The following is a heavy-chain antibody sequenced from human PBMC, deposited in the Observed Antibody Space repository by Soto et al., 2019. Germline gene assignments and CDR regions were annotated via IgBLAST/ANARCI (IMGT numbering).Heavy chain of an antibody. CDR2: ISYDGSNK. V-gene: IGHV3-30*18. J-gene: IGHJ4*02. D-gene: IGHD2-15*01. Sequence: QVQLVESGGGVVQPGRSLRLSCAASGFTFSSYGMHWVRQAPGKGLEWVAVISYDGSNKYYADSVKGRFTISRDNSXXTLYLQMNSLRAEDTAVYYCAKDQVRGVVAAAFDYWGQGTLVTVSS. CDR1: GFTFSSYG. CDR3: AKDQVRGVVAAAFDY.